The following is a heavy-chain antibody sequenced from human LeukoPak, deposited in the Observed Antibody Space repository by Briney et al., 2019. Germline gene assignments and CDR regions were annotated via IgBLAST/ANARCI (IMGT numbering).Heavy chain of an antibody. Sequence: PGGSLRLSCAASGFPFSGYSLTWVRQAPGKGLEWISYISSSNTIYYADSVKGRFTISRDNAKNSLYLQMNSLTADDTAVYYCARGPPQPPPYYFDYWGQGTLVTVSS. D-gene: IGHD2-2*01. CDR2: ISSSNTI. CDR3: ARGPPQPPPYYFDY. V-gene: IGHV3-48*01. J-gene: IGHJ4*02. CDR1: GFPFSGYS.